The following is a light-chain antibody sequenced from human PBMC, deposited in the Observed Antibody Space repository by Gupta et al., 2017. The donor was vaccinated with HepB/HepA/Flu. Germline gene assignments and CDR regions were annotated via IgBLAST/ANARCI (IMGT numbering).Light chain of an antibody. CDR1: QSISSY. CDR3: QQSDSTSWT. V-gene: IGKV1-39*01. CDR2: AAS. J-gene: IGKJ1*01. Sequence: DIQMTQSPSSLSASVGDRVTITCRASQSISSYLNWYQQKPGKAPKLLIYAASSLQSGVPSRFSGSGSGTDFTLTISRRQPEDFATYYCQQSDSTSWTFGQGTXVEIK.